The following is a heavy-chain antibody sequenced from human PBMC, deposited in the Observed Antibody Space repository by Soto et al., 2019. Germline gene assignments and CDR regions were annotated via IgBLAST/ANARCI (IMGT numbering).Heavy chain of an antibody. CDR1: GFTFSSYA. D-gene: IGHD2-15*01. CDR2: ISGSGST. V-gene: IGHV3-23*01. J-gene: IGHJ4*02. CDR3: AKIPLVAATLCYFDY. Sequence: GGSLRLSCAASGFTFSSYAMSWARQAPGKGLEWVSAISGSGSTYYADSVKGRFTISRDNSKNTLYLQMNSLRAEDTAVYYCAKIPLVAATLCYFDYWGQGTLVTVSS.